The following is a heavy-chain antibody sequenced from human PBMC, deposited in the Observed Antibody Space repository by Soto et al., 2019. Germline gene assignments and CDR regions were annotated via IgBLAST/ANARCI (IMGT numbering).Heavy chain of an antibody. D-gene: IGHD5-12*01. Sequence: QVQLVESGGGVVQPGRSLRLSCAASGFTFSSYGMHWVRQAPGKGLEWVAVIWYDGSNKYYADSVKGRFTISRDNSKNTLYLQMNSLRAEDTAVYYCARGGYDSYYYDGMDVWGQGTTVTVSS. CDR3: ARGGYDSYYYDGMDV. CDR2: IWYDGSNK. V-gene: IGHV3-33*01. CDR1: GFTFSSYG. J-gene: IGHJ6*02.